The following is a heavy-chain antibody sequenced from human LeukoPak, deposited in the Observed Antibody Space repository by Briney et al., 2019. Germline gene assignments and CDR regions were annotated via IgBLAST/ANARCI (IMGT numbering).Heavy chain of an antibody. CDR1: GFTFGSYW. CDR2: INQDGSEN. D-gene: IGHD3-9*01. Sequence: GGSLRLSCAPSGFTFGSYWMSWVRQAPGKGLEYVASINQDGSENYYVDSVKGRFTVPRDNARNSLYLQMNSLRVEDTAVYYCARDPETGGAYFDYWGRGTLVSVSS. V-gene: IGHV3-7*01. CDR3: ARDPETGGAYFDY. J-gene: IGHJ4*02.